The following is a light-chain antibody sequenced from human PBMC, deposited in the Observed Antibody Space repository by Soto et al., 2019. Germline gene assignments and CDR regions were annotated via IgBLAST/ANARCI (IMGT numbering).Light chain of an antibody. Sequence: DIQMTQSPSTLSASVGDRVTITCRASQSISYRLAWYQQKAGKAPQLLIYDASILESGVPSRFSGSGSGTEFTLTITSLQPDDCGTYYCQQFNTYPLTFGQGTEVEIK. V-gene: IGKV1-5*01. CDR3: QQFNTYPLT. J-gene: IGKJ1*01. CDR1: QSISYR. CDR2: DAS.